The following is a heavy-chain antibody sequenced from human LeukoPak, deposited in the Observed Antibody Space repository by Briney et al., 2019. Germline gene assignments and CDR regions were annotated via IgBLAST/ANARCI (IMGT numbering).Heavy chain of an antibody. CDR1: GGSISSYY. D-gene: IGHD3-22*01. CDR3: ACSSDSSGYYYASY. V-gene: IGHV4-59*01. J-gene: IGHJ4*02. CDR2: IYYSGST. Sequence: SETLSLTCTVSGGSISSYYWSWIRQPPGKGLEWIGYIYYSGSTNYNPSLKSRVTISVDTSQNQFSLKLSSVTAADTAVYYCACSSDSSGYYYASYWGQGTLVTVSS.